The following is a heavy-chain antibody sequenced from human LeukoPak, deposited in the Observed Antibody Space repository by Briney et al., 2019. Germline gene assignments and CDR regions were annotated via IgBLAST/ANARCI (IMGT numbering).Heavy chain of an antibody. CDR1: GGSISTYY. V-gene: IGHV4-59*04. J-gene: IGHJ4*02. CDR3: ATGGSGYFNFDY. CDR2: IYHSGST. Sequence: PSETLSLTCTVSGGSISTYYWSWIRQPPGKGLEWIGSIYHSGSTYYNPSLKSRVTISVDTSKNQFSLKLSSVTAADTAVYYCATGGSGYFNFDYWGQGTLVTVSS. D-gene: IGHD3-22*01.